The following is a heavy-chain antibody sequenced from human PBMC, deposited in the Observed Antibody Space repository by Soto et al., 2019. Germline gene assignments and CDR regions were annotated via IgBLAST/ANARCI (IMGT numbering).Heavy chain of an antibody. Sequence: GGSLRLSCAASGFTFNVFGMHWVRQAPGKGLEWVALISNDGTNKYYADSVRGRFTISRDSSKNTVFLQMDSLRADDTAVYYCAKGSTRWLESLLHYWGQGTLVTVSS. CDR1: GFTFNVFG. CDR3: AKGSTRWLESLLHY. CDR2: ISNDGTNK. D-gene: IGHD5-12*01. J-gene: IGHJ4*02. V-gene: IGHV3-30*18.